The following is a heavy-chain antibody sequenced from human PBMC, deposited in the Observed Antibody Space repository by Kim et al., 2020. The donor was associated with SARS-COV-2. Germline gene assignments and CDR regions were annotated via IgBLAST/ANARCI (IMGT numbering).Heavy chain of an antibody. CDR3: AKPAMKSEAYYDFWSGYYEGYYFDY. CDR2: ISGSGGST. V-gene: IGHV3-23*01. D-gene: IGHD3-3*01. CDR1: GFTFSSHA. Sequence: GSLRLSCAASGFTFSSHAMSWVRQAPGKGLEWVSAISGSGGSTYYADSVKGRFTISRDNSKNTLYLQMNSLRAEDTAVYYCAKPAMKSEAYYDFWSGYYEGYYFDYWGQGTLVTVSS. J-gene: IGHJ4*02.